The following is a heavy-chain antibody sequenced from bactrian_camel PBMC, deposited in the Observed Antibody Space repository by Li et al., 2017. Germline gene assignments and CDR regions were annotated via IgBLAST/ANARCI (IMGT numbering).Heavy chain of an antibody. Sequence: VQLVESGGGSVQAGGSLRLSCIASGFSFEGSDMAWYRQAPGNECELVSSIGPYGSTYYADSVKGRFTISRDNAKNTLYLQMNSLKPEDTAMYYCAAQWWGGSCSLMHYAYKYWGQGTQVTVS. V-gene: IGHV3S55*01. CDR3: AAQWWGGSCSLMHYAYKY. CDR2: IGPYGST. CDR1: GFSFEGSD. D-gene: IGHD3*01. J-gene: IGHJ4*01.